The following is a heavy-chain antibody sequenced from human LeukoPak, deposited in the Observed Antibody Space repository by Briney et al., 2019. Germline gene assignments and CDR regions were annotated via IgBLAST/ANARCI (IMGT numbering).Heavy chain of an antibody. Sequence: PGGSLRLSCSASGFTFSSYAMHWVRQAPGKGLEYVSAISSIGGSTYSADSVKGRFTISRDNSKNTLYHQMSSLRAEDTAVYYCVNVPPSGYCSGGSCLSYYFDYWGQGTLVTVSS. CDR1: GFTFSSYA. CDR3: VNVPPSGYCSGGSCLSYYFDY. CDR2: ISSIGGST. V-gene: IGHV3-64D*06. D-gene: IGHD2-15*01. J-gene: IGHJ4*02.